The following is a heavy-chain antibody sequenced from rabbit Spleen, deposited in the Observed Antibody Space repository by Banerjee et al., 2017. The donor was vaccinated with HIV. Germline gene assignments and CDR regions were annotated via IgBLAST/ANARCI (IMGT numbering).Heavy chain of an antibody. D-gene: IGHD8-1*01. CDR1: GLDFSSSYW. J-gene: IGHJ6*01. CDR3: ARDSGSSFSSYGMDL. Sequence: QEQLEESGGDLVKPEGSLTLTCTASGLDFSSSYWICWVRQAPGKGLEWIGCIYTGNGKTYYASWAKGRFTISKTSSTTVTLQMTSLTAADTATYFCARDSGSSFSSYGMDLWGPGTLVTVS. CDR2: IYTGNGKT. V-gene: IGHV1S45*01.